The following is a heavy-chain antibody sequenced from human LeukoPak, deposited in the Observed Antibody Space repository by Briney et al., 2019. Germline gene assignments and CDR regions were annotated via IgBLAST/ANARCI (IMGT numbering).Heavy chain of an antibody. D-gene: IGHD5-24*01. V-gene: IGHV1-69*05. Sequence: AASVKVSCKASGGTFSSYAISWVRQAPGQGLEWMGGIIPIFGTANYAQKFQGRVTITTDESTSTAYMELSSLRSEDTAVYYCARSWMATTPFQHWGQGTLVTVSS. CDR1: GGTFSSYA. CDR2: IIPIFGTA. CDR3: ARSWMATTPFQH. J-gene: IGHJ1*01.